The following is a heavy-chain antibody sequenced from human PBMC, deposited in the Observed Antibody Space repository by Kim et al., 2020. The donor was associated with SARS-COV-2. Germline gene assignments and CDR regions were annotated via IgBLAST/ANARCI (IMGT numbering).Heavy chain of an antibody. J-gene: IGHJ3*02. D-gene: IGHD2-21*02. CDR2: IYYSGST. Sequence: SETLSLTCTVSGGSISSYYWSWIRQPPGKGLEWIGYIYYSGSTNYNPSLKSRVTISVDTSKNQFSLKLSSVTAADTAVYYCARAEYGGNFAALDIWGQGTMVTVSS. CDR1: GGSISSYY. CDR3: ARAEYGGNFAALDI. V-gene: IGHV4-59*13.